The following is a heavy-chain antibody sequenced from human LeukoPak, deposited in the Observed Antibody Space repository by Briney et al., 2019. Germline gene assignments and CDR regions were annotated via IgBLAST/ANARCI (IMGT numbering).Heavy chain of an antibody. J-gene: IGHJ4*02. Sequence: GASVKVSCKASGYTFTGYYMHWVRQAPGQGLERMGWINPNSGGTNYAQKFQGRVTMTRDTSISTAYMELSRLRSDDTAVYYCAREMERGYDWFDYWGQGTLVTVSS. D-gene: IGHD5-12*01. CDR3: AREMERGYDWFDY. CDR2: INPNSGGT. V-gene: IGHV1-2*02. CDR1: GYTFTGYY.